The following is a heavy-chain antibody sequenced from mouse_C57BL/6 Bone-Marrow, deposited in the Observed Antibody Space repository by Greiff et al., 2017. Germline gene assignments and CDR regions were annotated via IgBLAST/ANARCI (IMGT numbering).Heavy chain of an antibody. J-gene: IGHJ2*01. CDR3: ARSRITTVVATDY. CDR2: IYPRSGNT. CDR1: GYTFTSYG. Sequence: VQLQQSGAELARPGASVKLSCKASGYTFTSYGIRWVKQRTGQGLEWIGEIYPRSGNTYYNEKFKGKATLTADKSSSTADMELRSLTSEYSAVYFCARSRITTVVATDYWGQGTTLTVSS. D-gene: IGHD1-1*01. V-gene: IGHV1-81*01.